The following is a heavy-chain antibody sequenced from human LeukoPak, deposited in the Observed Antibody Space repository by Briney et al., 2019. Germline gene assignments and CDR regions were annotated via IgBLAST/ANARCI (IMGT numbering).Heavy chain of an antibody. J-gene: IGHJ4*02. CDR3: AKDTDSSSWYALHY. D-gene: IGHD6-13*01. Sequence: GGSLRLSCAASGFTFSSYTINWVRQAPGKGLEWVSSISGSSYYIYYADSVRGRFTISRDNAKNSGYLQMNSLRAEDTAVYYCAKDTDSSSWYALHYWGQGTLVTVSS. CDR1: GFTFSSYT. V-gene: IGHV3-21*01. CDR2: ISGSSYYI.